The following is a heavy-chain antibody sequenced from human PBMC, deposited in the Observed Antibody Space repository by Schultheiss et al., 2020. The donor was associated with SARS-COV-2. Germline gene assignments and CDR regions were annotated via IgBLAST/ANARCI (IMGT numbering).Heavy chain of an antibody. CDR1: GYTFTDYH. CDR2: VNPNSGTT. CDR3: AGIVGANTDAFDI. Sequence: ASVKVSCEASGYTFTDYHIQWVRQAPGQGLEWMGRVNPNSGTTNYAQKFQGRVTMTRDTSISTAYMELSRLRSDDTAVYYCAGIVGANTDAFDIWGQGTMVTVSS. D-gene: IGHD1-26*01. V-gene: IGHV1-2*06. J-gene: IGHJ3*02.